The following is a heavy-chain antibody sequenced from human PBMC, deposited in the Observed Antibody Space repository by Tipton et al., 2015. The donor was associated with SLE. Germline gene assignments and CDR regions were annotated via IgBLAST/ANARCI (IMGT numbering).Heavy chain of an antibody. V-gene: IGHV4-39*07. D-gene: IGHD1-26*01. Sequence: GLVKPSETLSLSCTVSGGSIASSSESWDWIRQSPGKGLEWMGTIYYSGSTNYNPSLQSRVTMSVDTSKNQYSLKLSSVTAADTAVYYCARDWDSGSTWDYWGLGTLVTVSS. CDR2: IYYSGST. J-gene: IGHJ4*02. CDR1: GGSIASSSES. CDR3: ARDWDSGSTWDY.